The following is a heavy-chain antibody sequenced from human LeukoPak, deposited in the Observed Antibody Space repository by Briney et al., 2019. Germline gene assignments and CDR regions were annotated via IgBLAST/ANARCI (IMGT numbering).Heavy chain of an antibody. D-gene: IGHD5-12*01. J-gene: IGHJ4*02. CDR3: ARAKWLRLAPFDY. CDR2: INHSGST. V-gene: IGHV4-34*01. CDR1: GGSLSGYY. Sequence: SETLSLTCAVYGGSLSGYYWSWIRQPPGKGLEWIGEINHSGSTNYNPSLKSRVTISVDTSKNQFSLKLSSVTAADTAVYYCARAKWLRLAPFDYWGQGTLVTVSS.